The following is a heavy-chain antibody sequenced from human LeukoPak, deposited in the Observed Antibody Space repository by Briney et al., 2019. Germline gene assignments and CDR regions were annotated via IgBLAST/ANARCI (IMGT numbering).Heavy chain of an antibody. CDR3: ARYIVVSAFDI. CDR2: MNPNSGGT. Sequence: GASVKVSCKASGYTFTSYDINWVRQATGQGLEWMGWMNPNSGGTNYAQKFQGRVTMTRDTSISTAYMELSRLRSDDTAVYYCARYIVVSAFDIWGQGTMVTVSS. CDR1: GYTFTSYD. J-gene: IGHJ3*02. D-gene: IGHD3-22*01. V-gene: IGHV1-2*02.